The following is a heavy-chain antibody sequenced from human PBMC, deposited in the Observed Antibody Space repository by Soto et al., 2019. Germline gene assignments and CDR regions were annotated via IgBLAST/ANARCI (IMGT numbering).Heavy chain of an antibody. V-gene: IGHV3-53*01. CDR1: GFSVSTHY. J-gene: IGHJ4*02. CDR3: GRDHTPAVMPFGY. CDR2: IYSGGST. Sequence: GGSLRLSCAASGFSVSTHYMSWVRQAPGKGLEWLSIIYSGGSTYYSDSVPGRFTIYRDISKNTLSLQMNDLSAEDTAVLYCGRDHTPAVMPFGYWGQGTRVTVSS. D-gene: IGHD3-3*01.